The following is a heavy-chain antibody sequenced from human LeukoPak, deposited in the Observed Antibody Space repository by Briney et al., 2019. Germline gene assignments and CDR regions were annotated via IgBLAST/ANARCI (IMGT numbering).Heavy chain of an antibody. Sequence: GGSLRLSCAASGFSFNNYAMHWIRQAPGKGLEWVAAISYDGSNKNSADSVTGRFTISRDNSKNTLYLQMNSLRPEDTAVYYCARDDAGGSSLDYWGQGTLVTVSS. CDR2: ISYDGSNK. J-gene: IGHJ4*02. CDR1: GFSFNNYA. D-gene: IGHD1-26*01. CDR3: ARDDAGGSSLDY. V-gene: IGHV3-30-3*01.